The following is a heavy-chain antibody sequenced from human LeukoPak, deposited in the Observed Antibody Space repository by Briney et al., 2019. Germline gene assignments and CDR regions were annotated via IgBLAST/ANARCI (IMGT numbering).Heavy chain of an antibody. D-gene: IGHD3-16*01. V-gene: IGHV3-15*01. CDR3: ATASSGLFY. J-gene: IGHJ4*02. CDR2: IKRKTDGEKT. Sequence: PGESLRLSCAASGLTLSNAWMSWVRQAPGEGMEWVGRIKRKTDGEKTECVAPVKGSFTISRDDSKNTLYLQMNSLKTEDSGGYYCATASSGLFYWGQGTLVTVSS. CDR1: GLTLSNAW.